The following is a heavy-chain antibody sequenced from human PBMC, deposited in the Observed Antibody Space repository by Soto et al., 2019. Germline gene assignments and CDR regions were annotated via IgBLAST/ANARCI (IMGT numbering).Heavy chain of an antibody. D-gene: IGHD2-15*01. CDR2: IWYEGSNK. Sequence: QVQLVESGGGVVQPGRSLRLSCAASGFTFSSYGMHWVRQAPGKGLEWVAVIWYEGSNKYYADSVKGRFTISRDNSKNTHYLQMNSLRAEDTAVYYCARDTNDIVVVVAAHYYYGMDVWGQGTTVTVSS. CDR1: GFTFSSYG. J-gene: IGHJ6*02. CDR3: ARDTNDIVVVVAAHYYYGMDV. V-gene: IGHV3-33*01.